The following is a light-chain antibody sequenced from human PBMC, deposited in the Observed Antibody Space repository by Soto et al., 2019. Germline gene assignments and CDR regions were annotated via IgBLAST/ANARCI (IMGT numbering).Light chain of an antibody. V-gene: IGKV1-9*01. CDR3: QQYGGSPRT. J-gene: IGKJ1*01. CDR1: QGVSSY. Sequence: DIQLTQSATFLSASVGNIFTIPCRASQGVSSYLAWYQQKPGKAPKLLIYAASTLQSGVPSRFSGSGSGTDFTLTISRLEPEDFAVYYCQQYGGSPRTFGQGTKVDIK. CDR2: AAS.